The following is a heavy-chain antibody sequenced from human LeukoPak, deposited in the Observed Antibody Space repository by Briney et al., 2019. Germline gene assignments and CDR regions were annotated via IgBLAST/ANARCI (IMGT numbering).Heavy chain of an antibody. Sequence: PGRSLRLSCAASGFTFSSYAMHWVRQAPGKGLEWVAVISYDGSNKYYADSVKGRFTISRDNSKNTLYLQMNSLRAEDTAVYYCAKDLLRYFEKSPFDYWGQGTLVTVSS. CDR3: AKDLLRYFEKSPFDY. CDR2: ISYDGSNK. CDR1: GFTFSSYA. D-gene: IGHD3-9*01. J-gene: IGHJ4*02. V-gene: IGHV3-30-3*01.